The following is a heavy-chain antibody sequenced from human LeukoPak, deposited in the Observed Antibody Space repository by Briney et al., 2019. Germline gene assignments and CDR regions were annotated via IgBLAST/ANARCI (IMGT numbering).Heavy chain of an antibody. CDR2: IRSGGST. Sequence: GGSLRLSCAASGFTVSSSYMTWVRQAPGKGLEWVSVIRSGGSTVYAGSVKGRFTISRDNSRNTLYLQLNSLRAEDTAVYYCAREGSGRTAYNDGLDVWGQGTMVTVSS. J-gene: IGHJ3*01. V-gene: IGHV3-53*01. D-gene: IGHD3-10*01. CDR3: AREGSGRTAYNDGLDV. CDR1: GFTVSSSY.